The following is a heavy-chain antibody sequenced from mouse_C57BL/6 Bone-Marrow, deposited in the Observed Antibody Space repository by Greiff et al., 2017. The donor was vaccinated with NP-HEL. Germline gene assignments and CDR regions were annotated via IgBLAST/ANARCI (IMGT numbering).Heavy chain of an antibody. D-gene: IGHD1-1*01. J-gene: IGHJ3*01. V-gene: IGHV5-17*01. Sequence: EVQLVESGGGLVKPGGSLKLSCAASGFTFSDYGMHWVRQAPEKGLEWVAYISSGSSTIYYADTVKGRFTISRDNAKNTLFLQMTSLRSEDTAMYYCNYGSSYWFAYWGQGTLVTVSA. CDR2: ISSGSSTI. CDR1: GFTFSDYG. CDR3: NYGSSYWFAY.